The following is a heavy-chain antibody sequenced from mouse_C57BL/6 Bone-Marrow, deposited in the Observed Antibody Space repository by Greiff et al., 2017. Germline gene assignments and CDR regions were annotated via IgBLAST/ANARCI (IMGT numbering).Heavy chain of an antibody. V-gene: IGHV14-3*01. J-gene: IGHJ3*01. D-gene: IGHD2-1*01. CDR1: GFNIKHTY. CDR3: ASYYGNLAWFAY. CDR2: IDPANGNT. Sequence: VQLQQSVAELVRPGASVKLSCTASGFNIKHTYMHWVKQRPEQGLEWIGRIDPANGNTKYAPKFQGKATITADTSSNTAYLQLSSLTSEDTAIYYCASYYGNLAWFAYWGQGTRVTVSA.